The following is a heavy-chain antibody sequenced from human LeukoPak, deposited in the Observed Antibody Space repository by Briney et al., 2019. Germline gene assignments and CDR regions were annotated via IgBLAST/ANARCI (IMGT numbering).Heavy chain of an antibody. CDR1: GYTFTGYY. V-gene: IGHV1-2*02. CDR3: ARELSVVVAPNAPADP. Sequence: ASVKVSCKASGYTFTGYYMHWVRQAPGQGLEWMGWINPNSGGTNYAQKFQGRVTMTRDTSISTAYMELSRLRSDDTAVYYCARELSVVVAPNAPADPWGQGTLVTVSS. CDR2: INPNSGGT. D-gene: IGHD2-15*01. J-gene: IGHJ5*02.